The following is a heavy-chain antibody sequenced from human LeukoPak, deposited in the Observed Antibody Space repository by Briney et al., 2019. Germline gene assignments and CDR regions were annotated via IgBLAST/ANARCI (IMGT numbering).Heavy chain of an antibody. J-gene: IGHJ4*02. V-gene: IGHV3-23*01. CDR1: GFGFSNYW. CDR2: ISGSGGST. D-gene: IGHD5-18*01. CDR3: ATGGQLWYYFDY. Sequence: GGSLRLSCAASGFGFSNYWMTWVRQAPGKGLEWVSAISGSGGSTYYADSVKGRFTISRDNSKNTLYLQMNSLRAEDTAVYYCATGGQLWYYFDYWGQGTLVTVSS.